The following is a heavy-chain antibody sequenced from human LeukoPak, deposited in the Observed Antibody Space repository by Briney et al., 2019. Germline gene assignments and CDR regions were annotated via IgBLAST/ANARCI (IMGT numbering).Heavy chain of an antibody. Sequence: ASVEVSCKASGYIFIDHYMHWVRQAPGQGLEWVGWINPDSGATNYAQKFQGGVTMTRDTSISTAYMELSGLRSDDTAVYYCARTGDPAYDAFDIWGQGTLVTVSS. V-gene: IGHV1-2*02. J-gene: IGHJ3*02. CDR2: INPDSGAT. CDR1: GYIFIDHY. D-gene: IGHD7-27*01. CDR3: ARTGDPAYDAFDI.